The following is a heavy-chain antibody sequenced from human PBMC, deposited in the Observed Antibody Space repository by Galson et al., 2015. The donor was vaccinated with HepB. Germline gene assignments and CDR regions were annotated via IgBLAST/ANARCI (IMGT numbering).Heavy chain of an antibody. Sequence: SLRLSCAASGFTFSSYAMTWVRQAPEKGLEWVSGISGSDGSTYYVDSVKGRFTISRDNSKNTLYLQMNSLRAEDTAVYYCAKAVVGYWYFDLWGRGTLVTVSS. CDR1: GFTFSSYA. V-gene: IGHV3-23*01. J-gene: IGHJ2*01. CDR2: ISGSDGST. CDR3: AKAVVGYWYFDL. D-gene: IGHD6-19*01.